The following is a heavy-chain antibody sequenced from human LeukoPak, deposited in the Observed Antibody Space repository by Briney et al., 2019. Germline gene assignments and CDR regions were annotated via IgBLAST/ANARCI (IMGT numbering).Heavy chain of an antibody. D-gene: IGHD2-2*01. V-gene: IGHV1-46*01. Sequence: ASVKVSCKASGYTFTSYYMHCVRQAPGQGLEWMGIINPSGGSTSYAQKFQGRVTMTRDTSTSTVHMELSSLRSEDTAVYYCARLGSVCSSTSCQAVWYFDYWGQGTLVTVSS. CDR1: GYTFTSYY. CDR2: INPSGGST. J-gene: IGHJ4*02. CDR3: ARLGSVCSSTSCQAVWYFDY.